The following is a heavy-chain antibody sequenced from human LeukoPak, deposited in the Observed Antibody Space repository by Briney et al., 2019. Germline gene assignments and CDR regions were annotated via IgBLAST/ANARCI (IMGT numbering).Heavy chain of an antibody. CDR1: GFTFSSYS. V-gene: IGHV3-21*01. CDR2: ISSSSSYI. Sequence: GGSLRLSCAASGFTFSSYSMNWVRQAPGKGLEWVSSISSSSSYIYYADSVKGRFTISRDNAKNSLYLQMNSLRAEDTAVYYCARDVTPGGDFDIWGQGTMVTVSS. J-gene: IGHJ3*02. D-gene: IGHD2-21*01. CDR3: ARDVTPGGDFDI.